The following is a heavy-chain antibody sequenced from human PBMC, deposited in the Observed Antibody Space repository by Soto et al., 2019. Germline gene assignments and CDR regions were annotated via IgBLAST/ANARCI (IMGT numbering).Heavy chain of an antibody. CDR1: GYTFTSYG. CDR3: ARDTYCSGGSCYSKEDAFDI. D-gene: IGHD2-15*01. J-gene: IGHJ3*02. V-gene: IGHV1-18*01. Sequence: QVPLVQSGAEVKKPGASVKVSCKASGYTFTSYGISWVRQAPGQGLEWMGWISAYNGNTNYAQKLQGRVTMTTDTSTSTAYMELRSLRSDDTAVYYCARDTYCSGGSCYSKEDAFDIWGQGTMVTVSS. CDR2: ISAYNGNT.